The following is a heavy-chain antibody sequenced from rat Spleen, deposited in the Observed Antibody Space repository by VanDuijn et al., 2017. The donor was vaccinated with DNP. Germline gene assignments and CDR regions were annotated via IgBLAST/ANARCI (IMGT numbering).Heavy chain of an antibody. V-gene: IGHV5-31*01. CDR2: ITSSGGST. CDR3: TGHRDSYAHYFDY. CDR1: GFTFNNYW. J-gene: IGHJ2*01. Sequence: EVQLVESGGDLVQPGRSLKLSCVASGFTFNNYWMTWIRQVPGKGLEWVASITSSGGSTYYPDSVKGRFTISRDNAKSTLYLQMDSLRSEDTAAYYYTGHRDSYAHYFDYWGQGVMVTVSS. D-gene: IGHD1-12*01.